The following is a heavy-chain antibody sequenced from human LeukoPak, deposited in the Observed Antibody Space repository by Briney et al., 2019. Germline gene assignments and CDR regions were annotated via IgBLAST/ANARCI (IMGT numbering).Heavy chain of an antibody. Sequence: ASVKVSCKASGYSFTSCDISWVRQASGQGLEWMGWMNPHSGHTGYAQNFQGRVSITRDTSISTAYMELSSLTSEDTAVYFCARDMRGAAAADDAFDIWGQGTMVTVSS. V-gene: IGHV1-8*01. CDR2: MNPHSGHT. CDR1: GYSFTSCD. J-gene: IGHJ3*02. D-gene: IGHD6-13*01. CDR3: ARDMRGAAAADDAFDI.